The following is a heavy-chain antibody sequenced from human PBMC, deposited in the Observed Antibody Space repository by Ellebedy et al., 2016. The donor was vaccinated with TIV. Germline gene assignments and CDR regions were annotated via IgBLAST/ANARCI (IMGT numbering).Heavy chain of an antibody. D-gene: IGHD3-22*01. J-gene: IGHJ5*02. CDR1: GLTFGSSI. CDR3: AKEKGSSGYAGWFEP. Sequence: PGGSLRLSCTVSGLTFGSSIIHWVRQATGKALEWVAFILHNEDNKQYTDSVKGRLTISRDNSKSMLFLELDSLRPEDTAVYGCAKEKGSSGYAGWFEPWGQGTLVTVSS. CDR2: ILHNEDNK. V-gene: IGHV3-30*02.